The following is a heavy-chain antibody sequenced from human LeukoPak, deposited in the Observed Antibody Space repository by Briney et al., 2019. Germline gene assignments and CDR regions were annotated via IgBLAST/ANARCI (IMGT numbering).Heavy chain of an antibody. CDR2: IYYSGST. Sequence: SETLSLTCTVSGDSISNYYWSWIRQPPGKGLEWIGYIYYSGSTNYNPSLKSRVTISVDTSKNQFSLKLSSVTAADTAVYYCVYYYGSGSVEYWGQGTLVTVSS. CDR3: VYYYGSGSVEY. D-gene: IGHD3-10*01. J-gene: IGHJ4*02. V-gene: IGHV4-59*08. CDR1: GDSISNYY.